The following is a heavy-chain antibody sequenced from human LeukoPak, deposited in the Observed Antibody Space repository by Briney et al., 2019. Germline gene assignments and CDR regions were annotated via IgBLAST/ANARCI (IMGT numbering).Heavy chain of an antibody. CDR3: AGKSLYYYGLDV. V-gene: IGHV3-11*01. Sequence: LSLTCSVSGDSISSYYWSWIRQSPGKGLEWVSYISSNENTIYYADSVKGRFTISRDNAKNSLYLQMNSLRAEDTAVYYCAGKSLYYYGLDVWGQGTTVTVSS. CDR2: ISSNENTI. J-gene: IGHJ6*02. CDR1: GDSISSYY.